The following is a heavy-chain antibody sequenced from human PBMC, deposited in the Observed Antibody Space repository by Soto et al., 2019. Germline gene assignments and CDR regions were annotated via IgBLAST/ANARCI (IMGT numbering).Heavy chain of an antibody. CDR3: ALLHPWGGGVPQDPHIDFDY. CDR1: GYTFTGYY. V-gene: IGHV1-2*04. J-gene: IGHJ4*02. D-gene: IGHD3-16*01. CDR2: VNPNSGGT. Sequence: ASVKVSCKASGYTFTGYYMHWVREAPGQGLELMGWVNPNSGGTNYAQKFQGWVTMTRDTSISTAYMELSRLRSDATAVYYCALLHPWGGGVPQDPHIDFDYWGQGTLVTVS.